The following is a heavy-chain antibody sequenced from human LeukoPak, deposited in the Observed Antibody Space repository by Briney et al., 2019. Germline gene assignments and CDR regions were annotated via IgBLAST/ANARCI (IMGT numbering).Heavy chain of an antibody. J-gene: IGHJ4*02. V-gene: IGHV3-21*01. CDR3: AGRGCTDGVCHFDY. D-gene: IGHD2-8*01. Sequence: GSLRLSCAASGFTFSTYSMNWVRQAPGKGLEWVSSISSSSSYTYYSDSVKGRFTISRDNAKISLYLQMNSLRAEDTAVYYCAGRGCTDGVCHFDYWGQGTLVTVSS. CDR2: ISSSSSYT. CDR1: GFTFSTYS.